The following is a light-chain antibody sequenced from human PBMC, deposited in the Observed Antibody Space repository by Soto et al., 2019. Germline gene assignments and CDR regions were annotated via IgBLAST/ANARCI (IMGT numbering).Light chain of an antibody. J-gene: IGLJ2*01. CDR1: SSDVGGYNY. CDR3: SSYTSSSTSVV. CDR2: DVS. Sequence: QSALTQPASVSGSPGQSITISCTGTSSDVGGYNYVSWYQHHPGKAPKLMIYDVSYRPSGVSNRCSGSKSDNTASLTISGLQAEDEADYYCSSYTSSSTSVVFGGGTKLTVL. V-gene: IGLV2-14*03.